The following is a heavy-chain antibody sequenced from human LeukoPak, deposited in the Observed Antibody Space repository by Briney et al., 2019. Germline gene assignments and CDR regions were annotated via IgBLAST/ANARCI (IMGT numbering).Heavy chain of an antibody. J-gene: IGHJ4*02. Sequence: GGSLRLSCAASGFTFSSYAMSWVRQAPGKGLEWVSVIYSGGTTFYADSARGRFTISRDDSKNTLYLQLNSLRVEDTAVYYCARGATGEAGRFQSWGQGTLVTVSS. V-gene: IGHV3-66*01. CDR3: ARGATGEAGRFQS. CDR2: IYSGGTT. CDR1: GFTFSSYA. D-gene: IGHD6-13*01.